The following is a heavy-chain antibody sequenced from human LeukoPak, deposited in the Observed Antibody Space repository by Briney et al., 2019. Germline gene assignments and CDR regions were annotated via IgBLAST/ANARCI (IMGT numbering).Heavy chain of an antibody. V-gene: IGHV4-59*01. CDR2: IYYSGST. CDR3: ARDAGNYYDSSGYHDAFDI. Sequence: SETLSLTCTVSGGSISSYYWSRVRQPPGKGLEGVGYIYYSGSTNYNPYLKRRVTISVDTSKNQFSLKLVSVTAADTAVYYCARDAGNYYDSSGYHDAFDIWGQGTMVTVSS. J-gene: IGHJ3*02. CDR1: GGSISSYY. D-gene: IGHD3-22*01.